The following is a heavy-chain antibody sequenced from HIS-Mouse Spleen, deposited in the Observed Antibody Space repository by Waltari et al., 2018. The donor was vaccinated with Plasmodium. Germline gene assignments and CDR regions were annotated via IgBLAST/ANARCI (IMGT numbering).Heavy chain of an antibody. CDR1: GYTFTGYY. J-gene: IGHJ1*01. V-gene: IGHV1-2*02. Sequence: QVQLVQSGAEVKKPGASVKVSCKASGYTFTGYYMHWVRQAPGQGLEWMGWINPNSGGTNYAQKLQGRVTRTRDTSISTAYMELSRLRSDDTAVYYCARVLGYKAAAGTFVEYFQHWGQGTLVTVSS. CDR2: INPNSGGT. CDR3: ARVLGYKAAAGTFVEYFQH. D-gene: IGHD6-13*01.